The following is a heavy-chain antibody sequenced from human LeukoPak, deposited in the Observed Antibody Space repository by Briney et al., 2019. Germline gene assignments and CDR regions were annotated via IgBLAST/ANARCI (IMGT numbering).Heavy chain of an antibody. CDR3: ARGILRDYYDSSGFYHRGGVGY. CDR2: IHTSGTM. CDR1: GGSVSTGSYY. V-gene: IGHV4-61*09. D-gene: IGHD3-22*01. J-gene: IGHJ4*02. Sequence: SQTLFLTCTVSGGSVSTGSYYWSWIRQPAGRGLEWIGHIHTSGTMNYNASLKSRVRISVETSKNQFSLRLSSVTAADTAVYFCARGILRDYYDSSGFYHRGGVGYWGQGTLVTVSS.